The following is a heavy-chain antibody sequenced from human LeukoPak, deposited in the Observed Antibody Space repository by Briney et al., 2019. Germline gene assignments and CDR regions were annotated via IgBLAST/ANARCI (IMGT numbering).Heavy chain of an antibody. CDR1: GFTFSSYS. CDR2: ISSSSSYV. CDR3: ARDGRGGYSSSWYGVDY. Sequence: PGGSLRLSRAASGFTFSSYSMNWVRQAPGKGLEWVSSISSSSSYVYYADSVKGRFTISRDNAKNSLYLQMNSLRAEDTAVYCCARDGRGGYSSSWYGVDYWGQGTLVTVSS. V-gene: IGHV3-21*01. J-gene: IGHJ4*02. D-gene: IGHD6-13*01.